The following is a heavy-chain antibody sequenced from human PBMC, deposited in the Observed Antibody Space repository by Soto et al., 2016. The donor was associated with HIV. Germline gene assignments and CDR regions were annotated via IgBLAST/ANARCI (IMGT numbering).Heavy chain of an antibody. CDR2: IYSGGTT. CDR3: ARDGLRSGRGFDY. V-gene: IGHV3-66*01. J-gene: IGHJ4*02. Sequence: EVQLVESGGGLVQPGGSLRLSCTASGFTVSNLYMSWVRQAPGKGLECVSVIYSGGTTYNADSVRGRFTISRDNSKNTLYLQMNTLRAEDTAVYYCARDGLRSGRGFDYWGQGTLVTGLL. D-gene: IGHD5-12*01. CDR1: GFTVSNLY.